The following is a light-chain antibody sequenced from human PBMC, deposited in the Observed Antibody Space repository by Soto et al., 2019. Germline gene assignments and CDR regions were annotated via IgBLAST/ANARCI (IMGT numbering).Light chain of an antibody. CDR1: SSNIGSNT. CDR3: VAWDDSLNGYVV. J-gene: IGLJ2*01. Sequence: QSALTQPPSASGTPVQRVTISCFGSSSNIGSNTVNWYQQLPGTAPKLVIYSNNQRPSGVPDRFSGSKSGTSASLAISGLQSEDEADYYCVAWDDSLNGYVVFGGGTKVTVL. CDR2: SNN. V-gene: IGLV1-44*01.